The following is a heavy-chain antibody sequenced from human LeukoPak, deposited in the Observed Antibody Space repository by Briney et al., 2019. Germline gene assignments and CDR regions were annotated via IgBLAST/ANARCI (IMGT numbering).Heavy chain of an antibody. CDR1: GYTFTDYY. V-gene: IGHV1-69-2*01. Sequence: ASVKISCKASGYTFTDYYMRWVQQAARERLERMGRADPEDGDTKYAEKFQSIVTITADTSPDTSCMGLSTLRSAGTGVYYCGRGYSRSWSSQLEDWGKGSLVTVSS. CDR2: ADPEDGDT. D-gene: IGHD6-13*01. J-gene: IGHJ4*02. CDR3: GRGYSRSWSSQLED.